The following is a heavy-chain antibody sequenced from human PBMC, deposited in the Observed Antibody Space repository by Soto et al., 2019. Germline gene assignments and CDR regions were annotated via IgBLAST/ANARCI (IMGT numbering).Heavy chain of an antibody. CDR3: ARLLLSGIAAAGS. CDR1: GYTFTSYA. J-gene: IGHJ5*02. Sequence: ASVKVSCKASGYTFTSYAMHWVRQAPGQRLEWMGWINAGNGNTKYSQKFQGRVTITRDTSASTAYMELSSLRSEDTAVYYCARLLLSGIAAAGSWGQGTLVTVSS. CDR2: INAGNGNT. V-gene: IGHV1-3*01. D-gene: IGHD6-13*01.